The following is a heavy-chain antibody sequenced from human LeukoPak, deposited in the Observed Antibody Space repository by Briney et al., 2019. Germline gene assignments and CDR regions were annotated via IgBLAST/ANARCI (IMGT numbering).Heavy chain of an antibody. J-gene: IGHJ3*02. D-gene: IGHD4/OR15-4a*01. CDR3: ARGVVELTDAFDI. CDR2: IKQDGREK. Sequence: PGGSLRLSCAASGFTFSSYWMNWLRQAPGKGLEWVANIKQDGREKYSVDSVKGRFTLSRDNAENSLYLQMNSLRAEDTAVYYCARGVVELTDAFDIWGQGTMVTVSS. CDR1: GFTFSSYW. V-gene: IGHV3-7*01.